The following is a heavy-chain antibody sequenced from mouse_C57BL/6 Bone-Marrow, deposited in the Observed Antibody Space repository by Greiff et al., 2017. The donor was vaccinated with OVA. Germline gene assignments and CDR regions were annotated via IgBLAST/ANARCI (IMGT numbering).Heavy chain of an antibody. V-gene: IGHV1-64*01. J-gene: IGHJ2*01. CDR1: GYTFTSYW. D-gene: IGHD3-2*02. CDR2: IHPNSGST. CDR3: ARDSSGYVCFDY. Sequence: QVQLQQPGAELVKPGASVKLSCKASGYTFTSYWMHWVKQRPGQGLEWIGMIHPNSGSTNYNEKFKSKATLTVDKSSSTAYMQLSSLTSEDSAVYCCARDSSGYVCFDYWGQGTTLTVSS.